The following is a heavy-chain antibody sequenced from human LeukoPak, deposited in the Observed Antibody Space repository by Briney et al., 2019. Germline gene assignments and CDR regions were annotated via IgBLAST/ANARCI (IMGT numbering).Heavy chain of an antibody. CDR3: AKGGHDFNPFYC. Sequence: QPGGPLRLSCAASGFTFSSYAMGWVRQAPGKGLEWVSSIKGGGGDPFYADSVRGRFTISRDNSKNTLYLQLNSLRAEDTAVYFCAKGGHDFNPFYCWGQGALVTVSS. CDR1: GFTFSSYA. J-gene: IGHJ4*02. V-gene: IGHV3-23*01. D-gene: IGHD2-21*02. CDR2: IKGGGGDP.